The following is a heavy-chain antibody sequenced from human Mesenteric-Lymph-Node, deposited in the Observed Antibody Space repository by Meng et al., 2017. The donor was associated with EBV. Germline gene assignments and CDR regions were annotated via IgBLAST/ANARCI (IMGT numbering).Heavy chain of an antibody. Sequence: LQPQVGGPGLGRPSGPLSLTSTALGPPTSNTIYYWGWIRQPPGKGLEWIGTMFYSGSTYYNSSLKSRLTMSVDTSKNHFSLKVRSVTAADTAVYYCARGDLGETYFDYWGQGTLVTVSS. CDR2: MFYSGST. CDR1: GPPTSNTIYY. CDR3: ARGDLGETYFDY. V-gene: IGHV4-39*07. D-gene: IGHD2-21*02. J-gene: IGHJ4*02.